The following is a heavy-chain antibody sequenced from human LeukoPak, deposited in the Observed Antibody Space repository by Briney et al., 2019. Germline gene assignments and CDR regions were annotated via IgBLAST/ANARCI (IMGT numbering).Heavy chain of an antibody. CDR1: GYTFTSLG. J-gene: IGHJ6*03. CDR2: VGGNSAYT. D-gene: IGHD2-15*01. V-gene: IGHV1-18*01. CDR3: ARGSVAGRDYYYMDV. Sequence: ASVKVSCKASGYTFTSLGISWIRQAPGQGLEWMGWVGGNSAYTNSAQKLQDRVTMTTDTSTNTAYMELRSLRSDDTAVYYCARGSVAGRDYYYMDVWGKGTTVTVS.